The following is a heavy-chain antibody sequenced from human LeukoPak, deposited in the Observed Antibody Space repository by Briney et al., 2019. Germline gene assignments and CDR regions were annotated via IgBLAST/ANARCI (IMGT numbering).Heavy chain of an antibody. CDR1: GFTFSSYA. Sequence: PGGSLRLSCAASGFTFSSYAMHWVRQAPGKGLEWVAVISYDGSNKYYADSVTGRFTISRDNSKNTLYLQMNSLRAEDTAVYYCARGLYDSSGYYLGAFDIWGQGTMVTVSS. CDR2: ISYDGSNK. V-gene: IGHV3-30*04. D-gene: IGHD3-22*01. CDR3: ARGLYDSSGYYLGAFDI. J-gene: IGHJ3*02.